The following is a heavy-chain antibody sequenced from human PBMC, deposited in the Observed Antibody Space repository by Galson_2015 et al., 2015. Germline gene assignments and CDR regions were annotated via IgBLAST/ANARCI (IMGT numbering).Heavy chain of an antibody. V-gene: IGHV3-23*01. CDR1: GFTFSSYA. J-gene: IGHJ4*02. CDR3: AKVGVNYDFWSGYYIADY. D-gene: IGHD3-3*01. Sequence: SLRLSCAASGFTFSSYAMRWVRQAPGKGLEWVSAISGGGGSTYYADSVKGRFTISRDNSKNTLYLQMNSLRAEDTAVYYCAKVGVNYDFWSGYYIADYWGQGTLVTVSS. CDR2: ISGGGGST.